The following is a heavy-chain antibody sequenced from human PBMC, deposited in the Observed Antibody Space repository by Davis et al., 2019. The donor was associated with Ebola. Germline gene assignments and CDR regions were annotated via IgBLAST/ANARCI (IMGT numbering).Heavy chain of an antibody. Sequence: LRLSCTVSGGSISSDTYYWTWIRQHPGKGLEWIGYIYHRGTTYYNPSLKSRVTISVDTSKNQFSLKLNSVTAADTAVYYCARDDSSAYAFDSWGQGTLVTVSS. CDR1: GGSISSDTYY. V-gene: IGHV4-31*03. J-gene: IGHJ4*02. CDR2: IYHRGTT. CDR3: ARDDSSAYAFDS. D-gene: IGHD3-22*01.